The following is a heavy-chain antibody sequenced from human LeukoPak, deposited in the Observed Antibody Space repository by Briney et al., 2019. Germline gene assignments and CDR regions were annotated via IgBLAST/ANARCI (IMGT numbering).Heavy chain of an antibody. CDR2: IRSKAYGGTT. CDR3: TRVSDSSGYYGRD. D-gene: IGHD3-22*01. CDR1: GFTFGDYA. J-gene: IGHJ4*02. V-gene: IGHV3-49*04. Sequence: PGRSLRLSCTASGFTFGDYAMSWVRQAPGKGLEWVGFIRSKAYGGTTEYAASVKGRFTISRDDSKSIAYLQMNSLKTEDTAVYYCTRVSDSSGYYGRDWGLGTLVTVSS.